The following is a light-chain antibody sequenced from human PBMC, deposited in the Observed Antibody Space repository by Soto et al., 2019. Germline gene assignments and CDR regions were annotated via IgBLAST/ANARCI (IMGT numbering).Light chain of an antibody. CDR1: SSDVGGYNY. J-gene: IGLJ1*01. CDR3: SSYTSSSVGV. Sequence: LTQPASVSGSPGQSITISCTGTSSDVGGYNYVSWYQQHPGKAPKLIIYDVSNRLSGVSNRFSGSKSGNTASLTISGLQAEDEADYYCSSYTSSSVGVFGTGTKVTVL. CDR2: DVS. V-gene: IGLV2-14*01.